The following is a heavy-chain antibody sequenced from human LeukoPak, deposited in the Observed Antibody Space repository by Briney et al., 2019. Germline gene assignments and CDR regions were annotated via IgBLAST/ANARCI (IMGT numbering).Heavy chain of an antibody. D-gene: IGHD6-6*01. Sequence: SETLSLTCIVSGGSVSSPNSYWSWTRQPPGKGLEWIGNVYYIGTTSYNSSLKSRVIISVDTSKNQFSLEVTSVTAADTAVYYCARNTSSSPWFDPWGQGTLVTVSS. CDR3: ARNTSSSPWFDP. CDR2: VYYIGTT. V-gene: IGHV4-61*01. J-gene: IGHJ5*02. CDR1: GGSVSSPNSY.